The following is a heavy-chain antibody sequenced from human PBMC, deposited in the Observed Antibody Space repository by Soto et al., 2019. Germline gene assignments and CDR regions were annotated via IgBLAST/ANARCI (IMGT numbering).Heavy chain of an antibody. J-gene: IGHJ4*02. CDR2: IIPIFGTA. CDR1: GGTFSSYA. V-gene: IGHV1-69*13. D-gene: IGHD1-1*01. Sequence: SVKVSFKASGGTFSSYAISWVRQAPGQGLEWMGGIIPIFGTANYAQKFQGRATITADESTSTAYMELSSLRSEDTAVYYCARESSGATTGTFDYWGQGTLVTVYS. CDR3: ARESSGATTGTFDY.